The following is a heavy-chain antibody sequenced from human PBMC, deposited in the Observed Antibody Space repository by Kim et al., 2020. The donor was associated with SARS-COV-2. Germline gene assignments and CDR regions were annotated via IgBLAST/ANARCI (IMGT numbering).Heavy chain of an antibody. Sequence: KTDGGTTDYAAPVKGRFTISRDDSKNTLYLQMNSLKTEDTAVYYCTRGDYWGQGTLVTVSS. CDR3: TRGDY. J-gene: IGHJ4*02. V-gene: IGHV3-15*01. CDR2: KTDGGTT.